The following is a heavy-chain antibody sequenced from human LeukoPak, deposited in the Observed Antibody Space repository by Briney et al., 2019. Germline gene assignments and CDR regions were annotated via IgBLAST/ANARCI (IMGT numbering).Heavy chain of an antibody. CDR3: ARAGGYSGRISRPYCFDY. Sequence: ASVKVSCKASGYTFTSYDINWVRQATGQGLEWMGWMNPNSGNTGYAQKFQGRVTMTRNTSISTAYMELSSLRSEDTAVYYCARAGGYSGRISRPYCFDYWGQGSLVAVSS. CDR2: MNPNSGNT. V-gene: IGHV1-8*01. CDR1: GYTFTSYD. J-gene: IGHJ4*02. D-gene: IGHD5-12*01.